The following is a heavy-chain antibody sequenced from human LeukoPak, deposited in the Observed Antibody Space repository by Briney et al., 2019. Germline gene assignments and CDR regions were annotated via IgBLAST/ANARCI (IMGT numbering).Heavy chain of an antibody. D-gene: IGHD2-15*01. CDR3: ARITPEYYFDY. J-gene: IGHJ4*02. CDR2: IYYSGST. Sequence: PSETLSLTCTVSGGSISSTTYYWGWVRQPPGKGLEWIGCIYYSGSTYYIPSLKSRVTISVDTSKNQFSLKLSSVTAADTAVYYCARITPEYYFDYWGQGTLVTVSS. V-gene: IGHV4-39*01. CDR1: GGSISSTTYY.